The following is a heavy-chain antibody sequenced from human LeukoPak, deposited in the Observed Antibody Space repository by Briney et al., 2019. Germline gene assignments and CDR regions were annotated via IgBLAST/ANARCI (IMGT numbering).Heavy chain of an antibody. CDR2: IKQDGSEK. D-gene: IGHD6-6*01. V-gene: IGHV3-7*01. Sequence: GGSLRLSCAASGFTFSSHWMSWVRQAPGKRREWVVKIKQDGSEKYYVDSVKGRFTISRDNAKNSLYLQKNSLRPEDTAVYYCARAPAAARPYYFDYWGQGTLVTVSS. J-gene: IGHJ4*02. CDR1: GFTFSSHW. CDR3: ARAPAAARPYYFDY.